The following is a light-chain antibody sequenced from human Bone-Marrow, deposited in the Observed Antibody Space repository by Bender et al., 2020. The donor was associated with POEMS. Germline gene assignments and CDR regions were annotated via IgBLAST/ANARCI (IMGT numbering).Light chain of an antibody. CDR3: VAWDASLNGWV. V-gene: IGLV2-8*01. J-gene: IGLJ3*02. CDR1: SSDVGGYDY. Sequence: QSVLTQPPSASGSPGQSVTISCTGTSSDVGGYDYVSWYPQHPDKAPKLMIYEVSQRPSGVPDRFSGSKSGTSASLAITGLQSDDEAIYFCVAWDASLNGWVFGGGTKLTVL. CDR2: EVS.